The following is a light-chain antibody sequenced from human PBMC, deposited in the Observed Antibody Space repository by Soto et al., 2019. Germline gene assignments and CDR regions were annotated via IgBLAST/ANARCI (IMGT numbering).Light chain of an antibody. V-gene: IGLV2-14*03. CDR3: SSYTCCSTRFCV. Sequence: QSVLTQPASVSGSPGQSITISCTRTSSDGGGYNYVSWYQHHPGKAPKLMIYDVSNRPSGVSNRVSGSKSGNTASLTITVLQAEDEADYYCSSYTCCSTRFCVFGAGTKLTVL. J-gene: IGLJ1*01. CDR2: DVS. CDR1: SSDGGGYNY.